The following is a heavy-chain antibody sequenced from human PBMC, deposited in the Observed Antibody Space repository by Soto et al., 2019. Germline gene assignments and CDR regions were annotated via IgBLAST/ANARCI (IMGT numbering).Heavy chain of an antibody. J-gene: IGHJ3*02. CDR1: GFTVSSNY. D-gene: IGHD3-22*01. CDR3: ARPEYYYDSSGYRSYAFDI. CDR2: IYSGGST. Sequence: EVQLVETGGGLIQPGGSLRLSCAASGFTVSSNYMSWVRQAPGKGLEWVSVIYSGGSTYYADSVKGRFTISRDNSMNTLYHQMNSLRAEDTAVYYCARPEYYYDSSGYRSYAFDIWGQGTMVTVSS. V-gene: IGHV3-53*02.